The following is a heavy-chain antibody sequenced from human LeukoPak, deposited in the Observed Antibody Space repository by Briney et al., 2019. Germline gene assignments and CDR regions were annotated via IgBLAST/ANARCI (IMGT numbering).Heavy chain of an antibody. D-gene: IGHD2-8*01. CDR1: GYTFTSYY. CDR3: AREGGRYCTNGVCYRGEDYYYYMDV. J-gene: IGHJ6*03. CDR2: INPSGGST. Sequence: ASVKVSCRASGYTFTSYYMHWVRQAPGQGLEWMGIINPSGGSTSYAQQFQGRVTMTRDRSTSTVSMELSTLRCEDTAVYYCAREGGRYCTNGVCYRGEDYYYYMDVWGKGTTVTVSS. V-gene: IGHV1-46*01.